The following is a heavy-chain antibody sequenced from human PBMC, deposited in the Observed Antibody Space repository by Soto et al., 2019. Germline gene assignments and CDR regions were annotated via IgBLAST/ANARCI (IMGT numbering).Heavy chain of an antibody. CDR2: IWYDGSKR. V-gene: IGHV3-33*01. CDR3: ATDGGSSCTRLFDY. Sequence: GGSLRLSCVASGLTFSSYGMHWVRQAPGKGLEWVAVIWYDGSKRYYGDSVQGRFTISKDNSKNTLYLEMNSLRAEDTAVYYCATDGGSSCTRLFDYWGQGTVVTSPQ. D-gene: IGHD1-26*01. CDR1: GLTFSSYG. J-gene: IGHJ4*02.